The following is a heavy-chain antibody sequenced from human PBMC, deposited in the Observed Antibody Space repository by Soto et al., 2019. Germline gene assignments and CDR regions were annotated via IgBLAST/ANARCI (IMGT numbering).Heavy chain of an antibody. J-gene: IGHJ4*02. Sequence: EVQLVESGGGLVQPGGSLRLSCAASGFTFSSYWMHWVRQAPGKGLVWVSRINSDGSSTSYADSVKGRFTISRANAKNTLYLQMISLRAEDTAVYYCAVTVAGPTAIGYWGQGTLVTVSS. V-gene: IGHV3-74*01. CDR2: INSDGSST. D-gene: IGHD6-19*01. CDR3: AVTVAGPTAIGY. CDR1: GFTFSSYW.